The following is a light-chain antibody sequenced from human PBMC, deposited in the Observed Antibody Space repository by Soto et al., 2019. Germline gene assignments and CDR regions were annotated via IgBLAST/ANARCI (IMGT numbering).Light chain of an antibody. J-gene: IGKJ4*01. CDR3: QQYYSSPLT. CDR1: QSVLYSSNNKNY. CDR2: WAS. V-gene: IGKV4-1*01. Sequence: DIVMTQSPDSLAVSLGERATINCKSSQSVLYSSNNKNYLAWYQQKPGQPPKLLIYWASTRESGVPDRFSGSGSGTDFTLTVSSLQAEDVAAYYCQQYYSSPLTFSGGTKVEIK.